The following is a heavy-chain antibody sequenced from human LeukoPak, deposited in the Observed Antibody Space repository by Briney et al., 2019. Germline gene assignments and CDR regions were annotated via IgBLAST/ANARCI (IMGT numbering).Heavy chain of an antibody. CDR1: GFTFSSYG. CDR3: ASGGIYYGAAFDF. V-gene: IGHV3-23*01. J-gene: IGHJ4*02. D-gene: IGHD1-26*01. CDR2: ISGSGGST. Sequence: GGSLRLSCAASGFTFSSYGMSWVRQAPGKGLEWVSAISGSGGSTYYADSVKGRFTISRDNAKNSLYLQMNSLRAEDTALYYCASGGIYYGAAFDFWGQGSLVTVSA.